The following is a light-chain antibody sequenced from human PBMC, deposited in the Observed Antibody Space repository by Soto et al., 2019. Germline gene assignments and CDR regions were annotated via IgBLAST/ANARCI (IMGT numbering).Light chain of an antibody. CDR1: SGHYSYA. CDR3: HTWDAGIQVV. V-gene: IGLV4-69*02. J-gene: IGLJ2*01. CDR2: VNSDASH. Sequence: QLVLTQAPSASASLGASVKLTCSLSSGHYSYAIAWHQQQPGKGPRYLMKVNSDASHTKGDGIPARCSGSSSGAEPFLSTSHLQYEEDAAYYCHTWDAGIQVVFGGGTKLTVL.